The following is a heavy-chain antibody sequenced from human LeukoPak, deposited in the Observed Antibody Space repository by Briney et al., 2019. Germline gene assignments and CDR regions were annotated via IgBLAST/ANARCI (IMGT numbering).Heavy chain of an antibody. CDR3: ARWILYSSGSYSDY. V-gene: IGHV4-59*01. J-gene: IGHJ4*02. CDR1: GGSISSYY. Sequence: SETLSLTCTVSGGSISSYYWSWIRQPPGKGLEWIGYMHYSGSTNYNPSLKSRVTISVDTSKNQFSLKLSSMTAADTAVYYCARWILYSSGSYSDYWGQGTLVTVSS. CDR2: MHYSGST. D-gene: IGHD3-10*01.